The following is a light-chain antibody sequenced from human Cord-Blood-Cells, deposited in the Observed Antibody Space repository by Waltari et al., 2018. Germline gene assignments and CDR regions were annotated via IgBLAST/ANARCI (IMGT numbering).Light chain of an antibody. CDR3: QQRSNWLWT. J-gene: IGKJ1*01. CDR1: QSVSSY. Sequence: IVLTQSPGTLSLSPGDRATLSCRASQSVSSYLAWYQQKPRQAPSLLIYDASNRATGIPARFSGSGSGTDFTLTSSSLEPEDVAVYYCQQRSNWLWTFGQGP. CDR2: DAS. V-gene: IGKV3-11*01.